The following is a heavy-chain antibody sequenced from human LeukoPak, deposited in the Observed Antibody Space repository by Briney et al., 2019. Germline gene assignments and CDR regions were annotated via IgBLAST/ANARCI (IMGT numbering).Heavy chain of an antibody. V-gene: IGHV1-46*01. D-gene: IGHD3-10*01. CDR1: GYTFTSYY. CDR2: INPSGGST. Sequence: ASVKVSCKASGYTFTSYYMHWVRQAPGQGLEWVGIINPSGGSTSYAQKFQGRVNMTRDMSTSTVYMELSSLRSEDTAVYYCARGLMVRGVIINYWGQGTLVTVSS. J-gene: IGHJ4*02. CDR3: ARGLMVRGVIINY.